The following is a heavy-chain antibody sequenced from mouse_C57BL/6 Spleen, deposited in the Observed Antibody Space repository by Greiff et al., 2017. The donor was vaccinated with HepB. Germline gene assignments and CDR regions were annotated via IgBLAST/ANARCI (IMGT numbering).Heavy chain of an antibody. CDR1: GFTFSDYG. Sequence: EVKLMESGGGLVKPGGSLKLSCAASGFTFSDYGMHWVRQAPEKGLEWVAYISSGSSTIYYADTVKGRFTISRDNAKNTLFLQMTSLRSEDTAMYYCARGDLFAYWGQGTLVTVSA. J-gene: IGHJ3*01. D-gene: IGHD3-3*01. CDR3: ARGDLFAY. CDR2: ISSGSSTI. V-gene: IGHV5-17*01.